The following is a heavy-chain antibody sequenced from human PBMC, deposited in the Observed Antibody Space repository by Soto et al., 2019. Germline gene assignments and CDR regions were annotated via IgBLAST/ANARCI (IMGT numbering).Heavy chain of an antibody. CDR2: INPNSGGT. CDR3: ARDPIITMMPFDI. CDR1: GYTFTGYY. J-gene: IGHJ3*02. V-gene: IGHV1-2*02. D-gene: IGHD3-22*01. Sequence: ASVKVSCKASGYTFTGYYMHWVRQAPGQGLEWMGWINPNSGGTNYAQKFQGRVTMTRDTSISTAYMELSRLRSDDTAVYYCARDPIITMMPFDIWGQVTMVTVSS.